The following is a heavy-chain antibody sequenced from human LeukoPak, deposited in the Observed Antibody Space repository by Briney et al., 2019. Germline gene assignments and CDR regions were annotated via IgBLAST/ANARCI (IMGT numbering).Heavy chain of an antibody. CDR2: ISYDGSNK. CDR3: ARDPDSSGYYSLYFDY. D-gene: IGHD3-22*01. CDR1: GFTFSSYA. V-gene: IGHV3-30-3*01. J-gene: IGHJ4*02. Sequence: GRSLRLSCAASGFTFSSYAMHWVRQAPGKGLEWVAVISYDGSNKYYADPVKGRFTISRDNSKNTLYLQMNSLRAEDTAVYYCARDPDSSGYYSLYFDYWGQGTLVTVSS.